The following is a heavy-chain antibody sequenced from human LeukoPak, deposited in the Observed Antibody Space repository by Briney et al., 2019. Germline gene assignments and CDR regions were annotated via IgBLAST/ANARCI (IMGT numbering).Heavy chain of an antibody. CDR2: IWYDGSNK. CDR3: ARDEDRKSFDY. CDR1: GFTFSSYG. Sequence: GGSLRLSCVASGFTFSSYGMHWVRQAPGKGLEWVAVIWYDGSNKYYADSVKGRFTISRDNSKNTLYLQMNSLRAEDTAVYYCARDEDRKSFDYWGQGTLVTVSS. J-gene: IGHJ4*02. V-gene: IGHV3-33*01. D-gene: IGHD2-15*01.